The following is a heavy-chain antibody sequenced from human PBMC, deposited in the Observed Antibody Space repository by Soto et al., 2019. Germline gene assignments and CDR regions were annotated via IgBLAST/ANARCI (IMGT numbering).Heavy chain of an antibody. CDR3: SRGLASGDY. CDR2: INPNGGST. CDR1: GYIFTNFY. Sequence: QVQLVQPGAEVKKPGASVKFSCKASGYIFTNFYIHWVRQAPGQGLEWIGIINPNGGSTNYAQNYQGRGIMTRDTSTSTVYMDLSSRRSEDTAVYYCSRGLASGDYWGQGTLITVSS. J-gene: IGHJ4*02. D-gene: IGHD6-6*01. V-gene: IGHV1-46*03.